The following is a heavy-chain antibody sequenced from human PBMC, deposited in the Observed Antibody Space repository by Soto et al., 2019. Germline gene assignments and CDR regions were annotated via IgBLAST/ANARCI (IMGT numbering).Heavy chain of an antibody. CDR2: ISWDGGST. D-gene: IGHD6-13*01. V-gene: IGHV3-43*01. J-gene: IGHJ6*02. Sequence: GGSLRLSCAASGFTFDDYTMHWVRQAPGKGLEWVSLISWDGGSTYYADSVKGRFTISRDNSKNSLYLQMNSLRTEDTALYYCAKDIGSAAAYYYYYYGMDVWGQGTTVTVSS. CDR1: GFTFDDYT. CDR3: AKDIGSAAAYYYYYYGMDV.